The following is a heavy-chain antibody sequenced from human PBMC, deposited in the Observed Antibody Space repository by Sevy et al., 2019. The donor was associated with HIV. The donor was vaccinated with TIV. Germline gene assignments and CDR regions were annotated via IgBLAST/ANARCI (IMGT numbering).Heavy chain of an antibody. D-gene: IGHD4-17*01. J-gene: IGHJ3*02. CDR2: IWYDGSNK. CDR3: AREAYGGNSGSAFDI. Sequence: GGSLRLSCAASGFTFSSYGMHWVRQAPGKGLEWVAVIWYDGSNKYYADSVKGRFTISRDNSKNTLYLQMNSLRAEDTAVYYCAREAYGGNSGSAFDIWGQGTMLTVSS. CDR1: GFTFSSYG. V-gene: IGHV3-33*01.